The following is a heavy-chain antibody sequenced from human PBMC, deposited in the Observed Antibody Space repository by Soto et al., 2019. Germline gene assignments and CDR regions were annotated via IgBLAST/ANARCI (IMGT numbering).Heavy chain of an antibody. CDR1: GYTFTGYY. CDR2: INPNSGGT. CDR3: ARDHGSGSYYNEPTTGYGMDV. V-gene: IGHV1-2*01. D-gene: IGHD3-10*01. Sequence: QVQLVQSGAEVKKPGASVKVSCKASGYTFTGYYMHWVRQAPGQGLEWMGWINPNSGGTNYAQKFQGRVTSTRDTSISTAYLELSRVRSDDTAVYYCARDHGSGSYYNEPTTGYGMDVWGQGTTVTVSS. J-gene: IGHJ6*02.